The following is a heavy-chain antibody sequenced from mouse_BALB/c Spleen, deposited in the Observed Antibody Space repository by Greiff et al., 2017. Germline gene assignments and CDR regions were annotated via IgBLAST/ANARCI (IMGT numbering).Heavy chain of an antibody. CDR3: ARDVWSSDVYYAMDY. CDR2: ISYSGST. Sequence: EVHLVESGPGLVKPSQSLSLTCTVTGYSITSDYAWNWIRQFPGNKLEWMGYISYSGSTSYNPSLKSRISITRDTSKNQFFLQLNSVTTEDTATYYCARDVWSSDVYYAMDYWGQGTSVTVSS. CDR1: GYSITSDYA. D-gene: IGHD2-10*02. J-gene: IGHJ4*01. V-gene: IGHV3-2*02.